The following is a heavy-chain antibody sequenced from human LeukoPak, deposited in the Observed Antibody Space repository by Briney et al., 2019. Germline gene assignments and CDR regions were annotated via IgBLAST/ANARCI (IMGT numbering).Heavy chain of an antibody. V-gene: IGHV3-21*01. D-gene: IGHD3-16*01. Sequence: GGSLRLSCAASEFTFSSYWMSWVRQAPGKGLEWVSSISSSSSYIYYADSVKGRFTISRDNAKNSLYLQMNSLRAEDTAVYYCARDRGEPSSGFDYWGQGTLVTVSS. CDR1: EFTFSSYW. CDR3: ARDRGEPSSGFDY. CDR2: ISSSSSYI. J-gene: IGHJ4*02.